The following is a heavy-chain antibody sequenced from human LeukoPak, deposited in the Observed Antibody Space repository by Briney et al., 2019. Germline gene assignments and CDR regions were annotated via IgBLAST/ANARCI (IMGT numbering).Heavy chain of an antibody. CDR2: IIPMFDTA. D-gene: IGHD3-10*01. CDR1: GGTFSSYP. CDR3: ARARSGPYGSGSLDAFDI. V-gene: IGHV1-69*06. J-gene: IGHJ3*02. Sequence: SVKVSCKASGGTFSSYPISWVRQAPGQGLEWMGGIIPMFDTADFAQKFQGRVTITADTSTSTAYMQLSSLRSEDTAVYYCARARSGPYGSGSLDAFDIWGQGTMVTVSS.